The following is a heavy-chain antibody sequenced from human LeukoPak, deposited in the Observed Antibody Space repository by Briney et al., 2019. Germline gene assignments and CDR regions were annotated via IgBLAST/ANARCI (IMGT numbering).Heavy chain of an antibody. CDR3: ATDRRSGWLYDFDY. V-gene: IGHV1-24*01. CDR2: LDPEDGET. CDR1: GYTLTELS. D-gene: IGHD6-19*01. J-gene: IGHJ4*02. Sequence: ASVKVSCKVSGYTLTELSMHWVRQAPGKGLEWMGGLDPEDGETIYAQKFQGRVTMTEDTSTDTAYMELSSLRSEDTAVYYCATDRRSGWLYDFDYWGQGTLVTVSS.